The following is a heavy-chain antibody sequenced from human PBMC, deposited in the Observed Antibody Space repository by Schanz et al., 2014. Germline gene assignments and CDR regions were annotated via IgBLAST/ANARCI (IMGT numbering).Heavy chain of an antibody. CDR3: ARDQSPYTNSSDVRYFDY. V-gene: IGHV1-18*01. CDR1: GGTFSSFG. Sequence: VQLEQSGAEVKKPGSSVKVSCKASGGTFSSFGINWVRQAPGQGLEWMGWISPYNGNTNYAQKLQGRVTMTADTSTSTAYMELSGLRSEDTAVYYCARDQSPYTNSSDVRYFDYWGQGSLVTVSS. D-gene: IGHD6-6*01. J-gene: IGHJ4*02. CDR2: ISPYNGNT.